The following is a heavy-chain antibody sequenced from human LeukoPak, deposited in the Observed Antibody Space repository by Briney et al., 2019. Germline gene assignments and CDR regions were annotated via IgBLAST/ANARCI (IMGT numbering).Heavy chain of an antibody. D-gene: IGHD6-13*01. J-gene: IGHJ4*02. CDR3: ANDRIAAAQGVYY. Sequence: PGGSLSLSCAASGFTFSSYAMSWVRQAPGKGLEWVAVISDSGDSTYFADSVKGRFTISRDNSKNTLYLQMSSLRVDDTALYYCANDRIAAAQGVYYWGQGTLVTVSS. CDR2: ISDSGDST. V-gene: IGHV3-23*01. CDR1: GFTFSSYA.